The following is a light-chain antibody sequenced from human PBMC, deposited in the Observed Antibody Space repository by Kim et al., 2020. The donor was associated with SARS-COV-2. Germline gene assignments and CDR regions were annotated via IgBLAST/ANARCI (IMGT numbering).Light chain of an antibody. CDR2: KDS. CDR1: ALPKQY. J-gene: IGLJ2*01. Sequence: SYELTQPPSVSVSPGQTARITCSGDALPKQYVYWYQQKPGQAPVLVIYKDSERRSGIPERFSGSSSGTTVTLTISGVQAEDEADYYCQSADSSGTYGVFG. V-gene: IGLV3-25*03. CDR3: QSADSSGTYGV.